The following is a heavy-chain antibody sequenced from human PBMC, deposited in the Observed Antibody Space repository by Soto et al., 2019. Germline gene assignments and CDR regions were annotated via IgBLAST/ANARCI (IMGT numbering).Heavy chain of an antibody. D-gene: IGHD3-10*01. J-gene: IGHJ6*02. CDR3: ARFGESAYYSYYGMDV. CDR1: GYTFTSYD. Sequence: ASVKVSCKASGYTFTSYDINWVRQATGQGLEWMGWMNPNSGNTGYAQKFQGRVTMTRNTSISTAYMELSSLRSEDTAVYYCARFGESAYYSYYGMDVWGQGTTVTVSS. CDR2: MNPNSGNT. V-gene: IGHV1-8*01.